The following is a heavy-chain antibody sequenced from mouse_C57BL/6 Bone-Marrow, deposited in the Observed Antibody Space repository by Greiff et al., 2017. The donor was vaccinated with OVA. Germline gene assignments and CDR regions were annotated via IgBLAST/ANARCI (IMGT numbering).Heavy chain of an antibody. J-gene: IGHJ3*01. CDR2: IYPRSGNT. V-gene: IGHV1-81*01. CDR3: ASEYYGSSLAY. CDR1: GYTFTSYG. Sequence: QVQLQQSGAELARPGASVKLSCKASGYTFTSYGISWVKQRPGQGLEWIGEIYPRSGNTYYNEKFKGKATLTADKSSSTAYMELRSLTSEDSAVYFCASEYYGSSLAYWGQGTLVTVSA. D-gene: IGHD1-1*01.